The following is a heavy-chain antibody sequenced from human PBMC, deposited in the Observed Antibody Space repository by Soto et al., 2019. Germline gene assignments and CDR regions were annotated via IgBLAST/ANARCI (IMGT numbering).Heavy chain of an antibody. CDR1: GFTLDNYA. D-gene: IGHD3-3*01. J-gene: IGHJ4*02. V-gene: IGHV3-9*01. CDR2: ISWNSASI. Sequence: PAGSMRLSCAASGFTLDNYAMHWVRQAPRKVLGWVSAISWNSASIGYADSVKGRFTISRDNAKNSLYLQRNSLRGEDTALYDCAKGHRSFGVVGPYYFGYWGQGTLVTVSS. CDR3: AKGHRSFGVVGPYYFGY.